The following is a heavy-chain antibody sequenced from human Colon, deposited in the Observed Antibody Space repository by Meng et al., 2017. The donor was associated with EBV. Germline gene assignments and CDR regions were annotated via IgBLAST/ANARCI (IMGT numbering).Heavy chain of an antibody. D-gene: IGHD2-8*02. CDR3: ARRPTGIDY. CDR2: IYYSGST. J-gene: IGHJ4*02. CDR1: GGSISSGGYY. V-gene: IGHV4-31*03. Sequence: QVQLQQWGAGLLKPSXXLSLTCTVSGGSISSGGYYWSWIRQHPGKGLEWIGYIYYSGSTYYNPSLKSRVTISVDTSKNQLSLMLSSVTAADTAVYYCARRPTGIDYWGQGTLVTVSS.